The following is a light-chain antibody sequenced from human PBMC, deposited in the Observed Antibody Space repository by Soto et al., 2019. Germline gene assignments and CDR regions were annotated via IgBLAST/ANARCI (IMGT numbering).Light chain of an antibody. J-gene: IGKJ1*01. CDR3: QHYSTAAGA. CDR1: QSSSSW. Sequence: RTSQSSSSWLAWYQQKPGKAPKLLIYDASSLESGVPSRFSGSGPGTEFTISIRSLHPDDAAIYYCQHYSTAAGAFPQGTKVDIK. V-gene: IGKV1-5*01. CDR2: DAS.